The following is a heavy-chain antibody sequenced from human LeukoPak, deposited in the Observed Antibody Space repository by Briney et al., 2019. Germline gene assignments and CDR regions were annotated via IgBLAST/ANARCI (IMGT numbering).Heavy chain of an antibody. Sequence: GGSLRLSCAASGFTFSSYWMSWVRQAPGKGLEWVANIKEDGSGEYYVDSVKGRFTISRVNAKNSLYLQMNSLRAEDTAVYYCVRDYYYGSGAGGYGYWGQGTLVTVSS. CDR2: IKEDGSGE. J-gene: IGHJ4*02. V-gene: IGHV3-7*01. CDR1: GFTFSSYW. D-gene: IGHD3-10*01. CDR3: VRDYYYGSGAGGYGY.